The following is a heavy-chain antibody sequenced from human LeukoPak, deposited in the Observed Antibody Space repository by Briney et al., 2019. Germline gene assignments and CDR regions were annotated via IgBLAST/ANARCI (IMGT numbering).Heavy chain of an antibody. Sequence: GRSLRLSCAASGFTFDDYAMHWVRQAPGKGLEWVSGISWNSGSIGYADSVKGRFTISRDNARNSLYLQMNSLRAEDMALYYCAKSTSDTAMVGIFDYWGQGTLVTVSS. CDR1: GFTFDDYA. V-gene: IGHV3-9*03. J-gene: IGHJ4*02. CDR3: AKSTSDTAMVGIFDY. D-gene: IGHD5-18*01. CDR2: ISWNSGSI.